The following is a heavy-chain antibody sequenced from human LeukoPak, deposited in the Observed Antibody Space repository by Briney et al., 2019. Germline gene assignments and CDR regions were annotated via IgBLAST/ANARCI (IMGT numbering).Heavy chain of an antibody. Sequence: GESLKISCKGSGYSFSNYRIGWVRQMPGKGLEWMGIIYPGDTDIRYSPSFQGQVTISADKSINTAYLQWSHLKASDTAMYYCARRESYCTTTSCYALDYWGQGTLVTVSS. J-gene: IGHJ4*02. CDR3: ARRESYCTTTSCYALDY. D-gene: IGHD2-2*01. CDR2: IYPGDTDI. V-gene: IGHV5-51*01. CDR1: GYSFSNYR.